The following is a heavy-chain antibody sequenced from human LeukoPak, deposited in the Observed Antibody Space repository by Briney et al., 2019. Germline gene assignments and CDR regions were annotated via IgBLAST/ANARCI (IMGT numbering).Heavy chain of an antibody. D-gene: IGHD6-13*01. CDR1: GFTFSNYA. J-gene: IGHJ4*02. CDR3: AKMAGYNSRFDY. CDR2: IFGYGGST. Sequence: GGSLRLSCTASGFTFSNYAMSWVRQAPGKGLEWVSTIFGYGGSTYYADSVEGRFTISRDDSKNTLYLQLNSLTVEDTATYYCAKMAGYNSRFDYWGQGTLVTVAS. V-gene: IGHV3-23*01.